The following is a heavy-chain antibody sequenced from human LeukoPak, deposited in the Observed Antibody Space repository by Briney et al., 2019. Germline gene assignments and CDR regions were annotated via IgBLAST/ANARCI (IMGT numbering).Heavy chain of an antibody. D-gene: IGHD3-10*01. CDR3: ARAFYGSGSYFSLLADY. CDR2: INPNSGGT. CDR1: GYTFTGYY. J-gene: IGHJ4*02. V-gene: IGHV1-2*02. Sequence: ASVKVSCKASGYTFTGYYMHWVRQAPGQGLEWMGWINPNSGGTNYAQKFQGRVTMTRDTSISTAYMELSRLRSDDTAVYYCARAFYGSGSYFSLLADYWGQGTLVTVSS.